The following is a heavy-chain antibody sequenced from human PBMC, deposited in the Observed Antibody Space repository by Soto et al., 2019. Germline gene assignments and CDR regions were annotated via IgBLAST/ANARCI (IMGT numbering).Heavy chain of an antibody. CDR1: GGSISSGGYS. Sequence: QLQLQESGSGLVKPSQTLSLTCAVSGGSISSGGYSWSWIRQPPGKGLEWIGYIYHSGSTYYNPSRKSRVTIAVDRSKNQFSLKLSSVTEADTAVYYCAAGGGLPRYYWGQGTLVTVSS. D-gene: IGHD5-12*01. CDR2: IYHSGST. CDR3: AAGGGLPRYY. V-gene: IGHV4-30-2*02. J-gene: IGHJ4*02.